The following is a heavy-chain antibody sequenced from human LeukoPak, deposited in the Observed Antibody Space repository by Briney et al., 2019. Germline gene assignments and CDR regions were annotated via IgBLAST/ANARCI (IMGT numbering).Heavy chain of an antibody. CDR3: ARDLNWNDAY. Sequence: SETLSLTCAVYGGSFSGYYLSWIRQPPGKGLEWIGEINDGGSTKYNPSLKSRVTISVDTSKNQFSLKLSSVTAADTAVYYCARDLNWNDAYWGQGTLVTVSS. V-gene: IGHV4-34*01. D-gene: IGHD1-1*01. CDR1: GGSFSGYY. J-gene: IGHJ4*02. CDR2: INDGGST.